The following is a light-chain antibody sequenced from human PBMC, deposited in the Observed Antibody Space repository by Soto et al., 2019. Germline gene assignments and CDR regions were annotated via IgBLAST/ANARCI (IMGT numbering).Light chain of an antibody. Sequence: QSVLTQPPSVSGAPGQRVTISCTGSSSNIGAGYDVHWYQQLPGTAPKLLIYGNSNRPTGVPDRFSCSKSGTSASLAITGLQAEDEADYYSQSYDSSLSVVFGGGTKLTVL. CDR2: GNS. CDR1: SSNIGAGYD. CDR3: QSYDSSLSVV. V-gene: IGLV1-40*01. J-gene: IGLJ2*01.